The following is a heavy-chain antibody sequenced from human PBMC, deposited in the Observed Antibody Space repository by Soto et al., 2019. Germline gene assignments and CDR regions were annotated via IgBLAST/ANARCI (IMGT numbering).Heavy chain of an antibody. V-gene: IGHV4-39*01. CDR1: GGSISSSSYY. J-gene: IGHJ6*02. D-gene: IGHD3-10*01. Sequence: QLQLQESGPGLVKPSETLSLTCTVSGGSISSSSYYWGWIRQPPGKGLEWIGSIYYSGSTYYNPSLKSRVTRSVDTSKNQFALKLSSVTAADTAVYYCARVAGSLGYYYYGMDVWGQGTTVTVSS. CDR2: IYYSGST. CDR3: ARVAGSLGYYYYGMDV.